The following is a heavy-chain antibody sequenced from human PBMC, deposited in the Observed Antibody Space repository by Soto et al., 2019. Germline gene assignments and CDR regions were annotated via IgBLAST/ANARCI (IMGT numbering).Heavy chain of an antibody. CDR1: GYTFITYG. Sequence: GAAVKVSSKASGYTFITYGSNWVRQAPGQGLEWMGWISAYNGNTNYAQNLQGRLTMTTDTSTTTANMELRSLRSDDTAVYYCARDESGAFDIWGQGTKVTVSS. D-gene: IGHD3-10*01. J-gene: IGHJ3*02. V-gene: IGHV1-18*04. CDR3: ARDESGAFDI. CDR2: ISAYNGNT.